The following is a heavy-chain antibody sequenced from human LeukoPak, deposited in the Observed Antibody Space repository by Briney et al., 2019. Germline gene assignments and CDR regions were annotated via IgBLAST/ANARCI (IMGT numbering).Heavy chain of an antibody. CDR3: TTEFWGSSNY. J-gene: IGHJ4*02. CDR1: GFTFSDAW. D-gene: IGHD3-16*01. CDR2: IRSKVDGGTA. Sequence: GGSLRLSCAGSGFTFSDAWMTWVRQAPGKGLEWVGRIRSKVDGGTAEYAAPVKGRFTISRDDSKTTLYLQMISLQIEDTGVYYCTTEFWGSSNYWGQGALVAVSS. V-gene: IGHV3-15*01.